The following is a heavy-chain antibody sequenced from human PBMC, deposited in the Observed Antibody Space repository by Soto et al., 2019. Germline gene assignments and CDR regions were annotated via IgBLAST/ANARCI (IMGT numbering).Heavy chain of an antibody. D-gene: IGHD4-17*01. CDR1: GGSISSGGYY. J-gene: IGHJ4*02. CDR3: ARSTVTTEGYYFDY. Sequence: SETLSLTCTVSGGSISSGGYYWSWIRQHPGKGLEWIGYIYYSGSTYYNPSLKSRVTISVDTSKNQFSLKLSSVTAADTAVYYCARSTVTTEGYYFDYWGQGTLVTVSS. CDR2: IYYSGST. V-gene: IGHV4-31*03.